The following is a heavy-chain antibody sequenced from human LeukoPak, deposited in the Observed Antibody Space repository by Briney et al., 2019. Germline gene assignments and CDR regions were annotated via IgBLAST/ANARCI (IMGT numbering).Heavy chain of an antibody. D-gene: IGHD3-16*01. V-gene: IGHV3-15*01. Sequence: GGSLRLSCAASGFTFSNAWMNWVRQAPGKGLEWVGRIRSKSDHGTTDYAAPVKGRVTISRDDSKNTLYLQMNSLRAEDTAVYYCAKDRSGWGFDYWGQGTLVTVSS. CDR1: GFTFSNAW. CDR3: AKDRSGWGFDY. CDR2: IRSKSDHGTT. J-gene: IGHJ4*02.